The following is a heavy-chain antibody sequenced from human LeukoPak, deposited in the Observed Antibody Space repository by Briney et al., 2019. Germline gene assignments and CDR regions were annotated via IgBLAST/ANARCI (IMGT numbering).Heavy chain of an antibody. CDR1: GFTFSSHS. Sequence: GGSLRLSCVASGFTFSSHSMSWVRQAPGKGPEWVSAINSRGDGTEYADSVRGRFTMSRDNSKHTLYLQMYSLRVEDTAVYYCAGSRDRYMDVWGKGTTVTVSS. V-gene: IGHV3-23*01. J-gene: IGHJ6*03. CDR3: AGSRDRYMDV. CDR2: INSRGDGT. D-gene: IGHD6-13*01.